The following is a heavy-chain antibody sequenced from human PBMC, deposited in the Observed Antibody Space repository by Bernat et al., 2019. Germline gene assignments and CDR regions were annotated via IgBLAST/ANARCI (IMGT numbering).Heavy chain of an antibody. CDR1: GYTFTSYG. CDR3: ARDYYDILTGYPKYNWFDP. CDR2: ISAYNGNT. Sequence: QVQLVQSGAEVKKPGASVKVSCKASGYTFTSYGISWVRQAPGQGLEWMGWISAYNGNTKYSQKFQGRVTITRDTSASTAYMELSSLRSEDTAVYYCARDYYDILTGYPKYNWFDPWGQGTLVTVSS. V-gene: IGHV1-18*01. D-gene: IGHD3-9*01. J-gene: IGHJ5*02.